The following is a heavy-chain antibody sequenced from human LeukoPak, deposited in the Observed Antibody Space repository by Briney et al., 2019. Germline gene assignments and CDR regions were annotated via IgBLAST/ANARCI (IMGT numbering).Heavy chain of an antibody. V-gene: IGHV3-33*03. Sequence: GRSLRLSCAASGFTFSSYGMHWVRQAPGKGLEWVAVIWYDGSNKYYADSVKGRFTISRDNAKNSLYLQMSNLRAEDTAVYFCARGGGLDVWGQGATVTVSS. D-gene: IGHD3-16*01. CDR3: ARGGGLDV. CDR1: GFTFSSYG. CDR2: IWYDGSNK. J-gene: IGHJ6*02.